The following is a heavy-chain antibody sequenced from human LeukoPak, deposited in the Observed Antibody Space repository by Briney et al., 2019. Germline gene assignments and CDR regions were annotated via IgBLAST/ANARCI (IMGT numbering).Heavy chain of an antibody. CDR2: ISDDGSNK. CDR3: ARDSDDNWLDP. J-gene: IGHJ5*02. Sequence: SGGSLRLSCAASGFTFSRYAMHWVRQAPGKGLEWVAVISDDGSNKYYADSVKGRFTISRDYSKTTLYLQMNSLRAEDTAVYYCARDSDDNWLDPWGQGTLVTVSS. CDR1: GFTFSRYA. V-gene: IGHV3-30-3*01.